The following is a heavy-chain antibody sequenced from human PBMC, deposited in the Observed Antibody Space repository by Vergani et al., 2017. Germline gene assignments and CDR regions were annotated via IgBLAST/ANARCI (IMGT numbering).Heavy chain of an antibody. CDR1: GYTFTSYY. Sequence: QVQLVQSGAEVKKPGASVKVSCKASGYTFTSYYMHWVRQAPGQGLEWMGIINPSGGSTSYAQKFQGRVTMTRDTSTSTVYMELSSLRSEDTAVDYCARGDRIAAAGTGGYYYYYGMDVWGQGTTVTVSS. V-gene: IGHV1-46*03. J-gene: IGHJ6*02. CDR2: INPSGGST. D-gene: IGHD6-13*01. CDR3: ARGDRIAAAGTGGYYYYYGMDV.